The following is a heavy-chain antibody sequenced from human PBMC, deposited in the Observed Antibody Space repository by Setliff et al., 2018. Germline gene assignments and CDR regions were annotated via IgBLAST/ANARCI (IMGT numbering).Heavy chain of an antibody. Sequence: SETLSLTCTVSGGSISSGSYYWSWIRQPAGKGLEWIGRIHASGSTNYNPSLKSRVTISVDTSKNQFSLKLSSVTAADTAVYYCARGGYYNFWSGYYSTQYYYYGVDVWGQGTTVTVSS. V-gene: IGHV4-61*02. J-gene: IGHJ6*02. CDR2: IHASGST. D-gene: IGHD3-3*01. CDR1: GGSISSGSYY. CDR3: ARGGYYNFWSGYYSTQYYYYGVDV.